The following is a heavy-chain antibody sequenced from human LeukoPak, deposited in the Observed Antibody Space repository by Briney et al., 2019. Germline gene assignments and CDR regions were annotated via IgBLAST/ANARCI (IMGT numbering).Heavy chain of an antibody. V-gene: IGHV3-48*03. Sequence: GGSLRLSCAASGFTFSSYEMNCVRQAPGKGLEWISYISSSGSTIYYADSVKGRFTISRDNAKNSLYLQMNSLRAEDTAVYYCASRAGYTGSWSAFDYWGQGTLVTVSS. CDR2: ISSSGSTI. CDR3: ASRAGYTGSWSAFDY. J-gene: IGHJ4*02. D-gene: IGHD6-13*01. CDR1: GFTFSSYE.